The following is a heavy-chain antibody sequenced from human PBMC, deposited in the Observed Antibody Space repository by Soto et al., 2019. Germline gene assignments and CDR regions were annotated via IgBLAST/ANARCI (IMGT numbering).Heavy chain of an antibody. D-gene: IGHD2-8*01. V-gene: IGHV1-46*01. CDR3: ARGVVVKVDEMGGPDY. CDR2: INPSSGSP. J-gene: IGHJ4*02. CDR1: GYTFSRYY. Sequence: QVQLVQSGAEVKKPGASVKVSCRTSGYTFSRYYMHWVRQAPGQGLEWMGIINPSSGSPNYAQKFLGRLTVTRDKSPRTVYRALNGLTSEDTAMYYCARGVVVKVDEMGGPDYWGQGTLVTVSS.